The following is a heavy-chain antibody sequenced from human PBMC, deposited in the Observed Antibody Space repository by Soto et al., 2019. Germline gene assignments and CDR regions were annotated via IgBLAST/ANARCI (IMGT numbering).Heavy chain of an antibody. V-gene: IGHV3-30*03. CDR2: ISNDGTKK. CDR3: ARDVAMPTGLGLGY. D-gene: IGHD4-4*01. Sequence: GGSLRLSCAASGFAFTNYGFHWVRQAPGKGLEWVAHISNDGTKKFYADSVKGRFTISRDNSETTVYLHLTSLRPDDTALFYCARDVAMPTGLGLGYWGQGTLVTVSS. J-gene: IGHJ4*02. CDR1: GFAFTNYG.